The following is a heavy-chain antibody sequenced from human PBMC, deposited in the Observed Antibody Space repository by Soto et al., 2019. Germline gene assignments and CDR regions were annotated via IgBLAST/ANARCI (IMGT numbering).Heavy chain of an antibody. Sequence: SETLSLTCTVSGGSISSYYWSWIRQPPGKGLEWIGYIYYSGSTNYNPPLKSRVTISVDTSKNQFSLKLSSVTAADTAVYYCARGEVATTGPYGMDVWGQGTTVTVSS. D-gene: IGHD5-12*01. J-gene: IGHJ6*02. CDR3: ARGEVATTGPYGMDV. CDR1: GGSISSYY. V-gene: IGHV4-59*01. CDR2: IYYSGST.